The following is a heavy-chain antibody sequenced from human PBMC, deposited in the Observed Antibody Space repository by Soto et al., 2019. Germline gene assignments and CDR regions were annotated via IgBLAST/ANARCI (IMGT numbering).Heavy chain of an antibody. Sequence: EVQLVESGGGLVQPGGSLRLSCAASGFTFSDHYMDWVRQAPGKGLEWVGRVRNKANSCTTEYAASVKGRITISRDKSKNSLYLQMNSLKTQDTALYYCCRTRGYSQGWDFDYWGQGTLVTVSS. V-gene: IGHV3-72*01. J-gene: IGHJ4*02. CDR3: CRTRGYSQGWDFDY. CDR2: VRNKANSCTT. D-gene: IGHD5-12*01. CDR1: GFTFSDHY.